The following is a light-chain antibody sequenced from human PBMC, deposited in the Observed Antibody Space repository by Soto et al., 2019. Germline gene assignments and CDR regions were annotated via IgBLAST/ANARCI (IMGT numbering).Light chain of an antibody. CDR3: QQGYSFPLA. J-gene: IGKJ4*01. Sequence: DIQMTQSPSFVSASVGDRVTITCRASQGISNYLAWYQQTPGKPPKLLISLISDLQSGVPSRFSGSGSGTEFTLTINSLQPEDFETYYCQQGYSFPLAFGGGTKVEIK. CDR1: QGISNY. V-gene: IGKV1D-12*01. CDR2: LIS.